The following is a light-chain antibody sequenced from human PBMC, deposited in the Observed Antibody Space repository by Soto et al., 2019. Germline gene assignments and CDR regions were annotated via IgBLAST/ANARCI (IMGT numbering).Light chain of an antibody. V-gene: IGLV1-40*01. CDR3: HSYDVSLRGPA. CDR2: DNS. J-gene: IGLJ2*01. Sequence: QSVLTQPPSLSRAPGQRVTISCTGSRSNIGAGYDVHWYQHLPGTVPKVLIFDNSNRPSGVPDRFSGSKSGTSASLAITGLQAEDEAVYYCHSYDVSLRGPAFGGGTKVTVL. CDR1: RSNIGAGYD.